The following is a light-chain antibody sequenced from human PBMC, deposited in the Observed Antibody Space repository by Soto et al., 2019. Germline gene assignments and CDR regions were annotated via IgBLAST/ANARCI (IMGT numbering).Light chain of an antibody. CDR2: GTY. CDR3: QQYGTSPPVYT. J-gene: IGKJ2*01. CDR1: QSISSTY. Sequence: EIVLTQSPGTLSLSPGERATLSCRTSQSISSTYLAWYQQKPGQPPRLLIYGTYSRATGIPDRFSGSGSGRDFTLTISRLEPEDFAVYYCQQYGTSPPVYTFGQGTKLEIK. V-gene: IGKV3-20*01.